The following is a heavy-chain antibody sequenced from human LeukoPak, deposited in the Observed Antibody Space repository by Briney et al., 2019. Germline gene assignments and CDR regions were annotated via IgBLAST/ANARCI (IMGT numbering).Heavy chain of an antibody. CDR3: AKDAQRGFDYSNSLEH. Sequence: GGSLRLSCEASGFTFSHFGMHXXXQAPGKGXXXXXXXWSDXTNRYYADSVKGRFTISRDNFKNTVSLQMNSLRAEDTAVYYCAKDAQRGFDYSNSLEHWGQGSLVTVSS. CDR1: GFTFSHFG. CDR2: XWSDXTNR. J-gene: IGHJ4*02. D-gene: IGHD4-11*01. V-gene: IGHV3-33*06.